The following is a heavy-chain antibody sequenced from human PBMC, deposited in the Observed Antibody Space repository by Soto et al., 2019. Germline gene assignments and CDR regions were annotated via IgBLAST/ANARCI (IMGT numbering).Heavy chain of an antibody. D-gene: IGHD6-6*01. CDR1: GFTFSSYA. J-gene: IGHJ5*02. V-gene: IGHV3-23*01. CDR2: ISGSGGST. CDR3: AKDKYSSSSGWFDP. Sequence: PGESLRLSCAASGFTFSSYAMSWVRQAPGKGLEWVSAISGSGGSTYYADSVKGRFTISRDNSKNTLYLQMNSLRAEDTAVYYCAKDKYSSSSGWFDPWGQGTLVTVSS.